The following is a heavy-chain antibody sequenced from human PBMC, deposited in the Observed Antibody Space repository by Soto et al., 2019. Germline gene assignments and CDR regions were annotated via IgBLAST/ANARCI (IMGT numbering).Heavy chain of an antibody. CDR3: AKDAKQWLTHFDY. J-gene: IGHJ4*02. Sequence: EVQLLESGGGFVQPGESLRLSCAASGFTFTNCAMSWVRQAPGKGLEWVSGISGSGGTTYYADSVKGRFTISRDNSKNTLYLQMTSLRAEDTAVYYCAKDAKQWLTHFDYWGQGTLVTVSS. CDR1: GFTFTNCA. CDR2: ISGSGGTT. V-gene: IGHV3-23*01. D-gene: IGHD6-19*01.